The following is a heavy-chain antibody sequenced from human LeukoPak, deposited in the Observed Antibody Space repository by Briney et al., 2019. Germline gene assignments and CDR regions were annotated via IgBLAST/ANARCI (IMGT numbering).Heavy chain of an antibody. Sequence: PGGSLRLSCTASGFSFSSPGMNWVRQDLGEGLEWGSSIYGGSAFKVYADSVKGRYTISRDKAKNTLNRQMNSLRAEDTAVYYCVRDLGWCTGGVCSLWGQGTPVTVSS. CDR3: VRDLGWCTGGVCSL. V-gene: IGHV3-21*01. D-gene: IGHD2-8*02. J-gene: IGHJ4*02. CDR2: IYGGSAFK. CDR1: GFSFSSPG.